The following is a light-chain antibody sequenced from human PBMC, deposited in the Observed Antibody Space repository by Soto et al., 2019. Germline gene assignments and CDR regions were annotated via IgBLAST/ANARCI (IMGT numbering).Light chain of an antibody. Sequence: DIQMTQSPSSLSASVGDRVTITCRASQGISSWLAWYQQKPDKTPKSLIYAASSLRPGVPSRFSGGGSGTDFTLTISSLQSEDFAVYYCQHYNNWPFTFGQGTKLEIK. CDR2: AAS. V-gene: IGKV1D-16*01. CDR1: QGISSW. CDR3: QHYNNWPFT. J-gene: IGKJ2*01.